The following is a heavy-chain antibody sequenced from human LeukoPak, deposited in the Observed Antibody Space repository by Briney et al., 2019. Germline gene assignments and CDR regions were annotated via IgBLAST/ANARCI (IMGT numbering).Heavy chain of an antibody. D-gene: IGHD3-10*01. CDR2: INPNSGGT. J-gene: IGHJ4*02. V-gene: IGHV1-2*02. Sequence: ASVKVSCKASGYTFTGYYMHWVREAPGQGLEWMGWINPNSGGTNYAQKFQGRVTMTRDTSISTAYMELSRLRSDDTAVYYCARVPDYGSGSDYFDYWGQGTLVTVSS. CDR1: GYTFTGYY. CDR3: ARVPDYGSGSDYFDY.